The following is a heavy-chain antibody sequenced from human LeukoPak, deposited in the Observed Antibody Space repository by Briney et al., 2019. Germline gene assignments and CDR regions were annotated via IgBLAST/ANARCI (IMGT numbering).Heavy chain of an antibody. Sequence: QASETLSLTCTVSGDSISSYYWSWIRQPPGKGLEWIGYIYYSGSTNYNPSLKSRVTISVDTSKNQFSLKLSSVTAADTAVYYCTRDHTASPYYYYGMDVWGQGTTVTVSS. J-gene: IGHJ6*02. CDR3: TRDHTASPYYYYGMDV. CDR2: IYYSGST. V-gene: IGHV4-59*01. CDR1: GDSISSYY.